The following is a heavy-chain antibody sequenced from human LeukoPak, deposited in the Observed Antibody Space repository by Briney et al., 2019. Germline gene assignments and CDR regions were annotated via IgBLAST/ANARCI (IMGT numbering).Heavy chain of an antibody. J-gene: IGHJ6*03. CDR2: IYYSGST. D-gene: IGHD3-3*01. V-gene: IGHV4-61*08. Sequence: PSETLSLTCTVSGGSISSGDYYWSWIRQPPGKGLEWIGYIYYSGSTNYNPSLKSRVTMSVDTSKNQFSLKLSSVSAADTAVYYCARGPTYYDFWSGPTANYYYYMDVWGKGTTVTASS. CDR3: ARGPTYYDFWSGPTANYYYYMDV. CDR1: GGSISSGDYY.